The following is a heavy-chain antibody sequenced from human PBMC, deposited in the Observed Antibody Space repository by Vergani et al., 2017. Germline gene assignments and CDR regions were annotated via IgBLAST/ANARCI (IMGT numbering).Heavy chain of an antibody. CDR2: INSDGSST. CDR3: ARGGRDSDIVVVVAATXVDY. D-gene: IGHD2-15*01. V-gene: IGHV3-74*01. J-gene: IGHJ4*02. CDR1: GFTFSSYW. Sequence: EVQLVESGGGLVQPGGSLRLSCAASGFTFSSYWMHWVRQAPGKGLVGVSRINSDGSSTSYADSVKGRFTISRDNAKNTLYLQMNSLRAEDTAVYYCARGGRDSDIVVVVAATXVDYWGQGTLVTVSS.